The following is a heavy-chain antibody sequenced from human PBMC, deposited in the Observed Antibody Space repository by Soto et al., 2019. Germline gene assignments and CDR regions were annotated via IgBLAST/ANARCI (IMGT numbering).Heavy chain of an antibody. V-gene: IGHV4-30-4*01. CDR1: GGSISSANYY. CDR2: ISYSGTT. Sequence: QVQLQESGPGLLKPSQTLSLTCTISGGSISSANYYWSWIRQPPGKGLEWIGFISYSGTTHYSASLRSRVSISVDTSKNQFSLDLSSVTAADTAVYYCATMGTPVTGLYYFDYWGQGTLVTVSS. D-gene: IGHD4-17*01. J-gene: IGHJ4*02. CDR3: ATMGTPVTGLYYFDY.